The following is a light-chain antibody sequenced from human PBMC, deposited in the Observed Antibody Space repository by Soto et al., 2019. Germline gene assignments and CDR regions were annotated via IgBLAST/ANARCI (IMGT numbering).Light chain of an antibody. CDR3: SSYGGYNNVV. CDR2: EVS. J-gene: IGLJ1*01. V-gene: IGLV2-14*01. Sequence: LTQPASVSGSPGQSITISCTGTSSDVGGYNYVSWYQQHPGKAPKLMIYEVSNRPSGVSNRFSGSKSGNTASLTISGLQAEDEGTYYCSSYGGYNNVVFGTGTKVTVL. CDR1: SSDVGGYNY.